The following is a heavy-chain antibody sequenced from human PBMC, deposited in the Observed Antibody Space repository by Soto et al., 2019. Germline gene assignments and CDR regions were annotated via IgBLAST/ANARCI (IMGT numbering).Heavy chain of an antibody. D-gene: IGHD6-13*01. CDR2: IKQDGSEK. V-gene: IGHV3-7*02. J-gene: IGHJ4*02. CDR1: GFTFSSYW. CDR3: ATHLYSSGWYC. Sequence: PASGFTFSSYWMTWVRQAPGKGLEWVANIKQDGSEKYYVDSVKGRFTISRDNAKNSLYLQMNSLRAEDTAVYYCATHLYSSGWYCWGQGTLVTVSS.